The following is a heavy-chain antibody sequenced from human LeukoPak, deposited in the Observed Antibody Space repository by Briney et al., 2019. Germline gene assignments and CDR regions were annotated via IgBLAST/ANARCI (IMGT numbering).Heavy chain of an antibody. CDR3: ASSSAKNYYYYYGMDV. V-gene: IGHV1-18*01. CDR2: ISAYNGNT. CDR1: GYTFTSYG. Sequence: ASVKVSCKASGYTFTSYGISWVRQAPGQGLEWMGWISAYNGNTNYAQKLQGRVTMTTDTSTSTAYMELRSLRSDDTAVYYCASSSAKNYYYYYGMDVWGQGTTVTVSS. J-gene: IGHJ6*02.